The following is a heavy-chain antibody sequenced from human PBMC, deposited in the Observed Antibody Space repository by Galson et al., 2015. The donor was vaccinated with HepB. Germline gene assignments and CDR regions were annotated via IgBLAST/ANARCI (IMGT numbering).Heavy chain of an antibody. Sequence: SLRLSCAASGFTLDDYAIHWVRQAPGKGLEWVSGIFWNSDIIGYADSVKGRFTISRDNAKNSLYLQMNSLISEDTALYYCAKDGGLRTYYSGSGSYLLDYWGQGTLVTVSS. CDR1: GFTLDDYA. D-gene: IGHD3-10*01. J-gene: IGHJ4*02. CDR3: AKDGGLRTYYSGSGSYLLDY. CDR2: IFWNSDII. V-gene: IGHV3-9*01.